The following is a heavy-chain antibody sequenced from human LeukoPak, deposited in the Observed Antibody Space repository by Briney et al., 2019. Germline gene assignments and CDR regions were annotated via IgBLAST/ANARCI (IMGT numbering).Heavy chain of an antibody. Sequence: GGSLRLSCAASGFTFSSYAMHWVRQAPGKGLEYVSAISSNGGSTYYANSVKGRFTISRDNSKNTLYLQMGSLRAEDMAVYYCAKGRGSSRDYFDYWGQGTLVTVSS. J-gene: IGHJ4*02. CDR3: AKGRGSSRDYFDY. D-gene: IGHD6-13*01. CDR2: ISSNGGST. V-gene: IGHV3-64*01. CDR1: GFTFSSYA.